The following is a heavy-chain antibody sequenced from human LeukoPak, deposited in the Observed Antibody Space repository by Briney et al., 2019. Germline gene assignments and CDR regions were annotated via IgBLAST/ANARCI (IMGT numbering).Heavy chain of an antibody. CDR2: IKQDGSEK. CDR1: GFTVSSYW. V-gene: IGHV3-7*01. Sequence: PGGSLRLACVASGFTVSSYWMSWVRQPPGKWLGWVATIKQDGSEKSHVDSVKGRFTISRDNAKNPLCLQMNSLRAEQTGVYDCARGASLLGFGELAEYWGEGTLV. CDR3: ARGASLLGFGELAEY. J-gene: IGHJ4*02. D-gene: IGHD3-10*01.